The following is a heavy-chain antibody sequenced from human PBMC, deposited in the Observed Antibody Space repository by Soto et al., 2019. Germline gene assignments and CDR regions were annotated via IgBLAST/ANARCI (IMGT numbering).Heavy chain of an antibody. J-gene: IGHJ4*02. CDR1: GFTFSSYG. CDR2: ISYDGSNK. V-gene: IGHV3-30*18. D-gene: IGHD6-13*01. Sequence: QVQLVESGGGVVQPGRSLRLSCAASGFTFSSYGMHWVRQAPGQGLEWVAVISYDGSNKYYADSVQGGFTISRDNSKNTLYLQMSSLRAEDTAVYYWAKSGSSSWYDAYYWGQGTLVTVSS. CDR3: AKSGSSSWYDAYY.